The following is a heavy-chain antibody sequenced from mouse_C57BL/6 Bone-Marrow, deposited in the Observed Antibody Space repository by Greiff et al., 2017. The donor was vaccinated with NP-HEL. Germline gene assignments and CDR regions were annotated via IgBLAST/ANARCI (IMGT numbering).Heavy chain of an antibody. CDR1: GYTFTSYW. Sequence: QVQLKQPGAELVKPGASVKLSCKASGYTFTSYWMHWVKQRPGRGLEWIGRIDPNSGGTKYNEKFKSKATLTVDKPSSTAYMQLSSLTSEDSAVYYCARLYYYGSEYFDVWGTGTTVTVSS. D-gene: IGHD1-1*01. CDR3: ARLYYYGSEYFDV. CDR2: IDPNSGGT. V-gene: IGHV1-72*01. J-gene: IGHJ1*03.